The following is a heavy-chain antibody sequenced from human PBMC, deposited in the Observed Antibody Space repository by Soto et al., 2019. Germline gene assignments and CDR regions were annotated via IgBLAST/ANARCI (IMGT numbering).Heavy chain of an antibody. Sequence: QVQLVQSGAEVKKPGSSVKVSCKASGGTFSSYAISWVRQAPGQGLEWMGGIIPIFGTANYAQEFQGRVTITADESTSTAYMELSSLRSEDTAVYYCARKFLGAAAGTGGMDVWGQGTTVTVSS. CDR3: ARKFLGAAAGTGGMDV. V-gene: IGHV1-69*01. J-gene: IGHJ6*02. CDR1: GGTFSSYA. D-gene: IGHD6-13*01. CDR2: IIPIFGTA.